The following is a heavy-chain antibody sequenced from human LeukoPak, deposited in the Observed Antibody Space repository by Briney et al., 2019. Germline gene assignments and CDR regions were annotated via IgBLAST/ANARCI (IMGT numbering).Heavy chain of an antibody. D-gene: IGHD6-13*01. V-gene: IGHV3-48*04. CDR1: GFIFSSYS. CDR3: ARDIGISNSWPYFDF. J-gene: IGHJ4*02. CDR2: VSRSSSNI. Sequence: GGSLRLSCAASGFIFSSYSMNWVRQAPGKGLEWISHVSRSSSNIYYADSVKGRFTISRDNAKNSVFLQMNSLRAEDTAVYFCARDIGISNSWPYFDFWGRGTLVTVSS.